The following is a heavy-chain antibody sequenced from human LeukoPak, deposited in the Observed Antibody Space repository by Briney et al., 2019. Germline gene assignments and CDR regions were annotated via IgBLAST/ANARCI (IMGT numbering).Heavy chain of an antibody. CDR1: GYTFTGYY. CDR3: ARDLDSSASLED. Sequence: GASVKVSCKASGYTFTGYYMHWVRQAPGQGLEWMGWIHPNSGGTNYAQKFQGRVTMTRDTSIGTAYMELSSLRSDDTAVYYCARDLDSSASLEDWGQGTLVTVSS. J-gene: IGHJ4*02. CDR2: IHPNSGGT. D-gene: IGHD3-22*01. V-gene: IGHV1-2*02.